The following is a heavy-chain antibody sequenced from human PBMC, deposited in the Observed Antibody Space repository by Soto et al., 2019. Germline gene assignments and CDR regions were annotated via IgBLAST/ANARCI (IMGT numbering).Heavy chain of an antibody. Sequence: GSLRLSCAVSGFTFSTHAMSWVRQAPGKGLEWVSGTSATGSTTYYADSVKGQFTISRDNSKNTLYLQMNSLRAEDTAVYYCAKQSNWSSTSCYSGGSTCPLDCWGQGT. J-gene: IGHJ4*02. D-gene: IGHD2-2*02. CDR1: GFTFSTHA. CDR3: AKQSNWSSTSCYSGGSTCPLDC. CDR2: TSATGSTT. V-gene: IGHV3-23*01.